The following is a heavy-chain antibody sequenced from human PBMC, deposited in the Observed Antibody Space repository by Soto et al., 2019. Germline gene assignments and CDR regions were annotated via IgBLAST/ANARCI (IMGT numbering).Heavy chain of an antibody. J-gene: IGHJ4*02. CDR2: ISGSGGST. V-gene: IGHV3-23*01. CDR3: ATEGTRFGELLFTADY. D-gene: IGHD3-10*01. Sequence: EVQLLESGGGLVQPGGSLRLSCAASGFTFSSYAMSWVRQAPGKGLEWVSAISGSGGSTYYADSVKGRFTISRDNSKNTLYLQMNSLRAEDTAVYYCATEGTRFGELLFTADYWGQGTLVTVSS. CDR1: GFTFSSYA.